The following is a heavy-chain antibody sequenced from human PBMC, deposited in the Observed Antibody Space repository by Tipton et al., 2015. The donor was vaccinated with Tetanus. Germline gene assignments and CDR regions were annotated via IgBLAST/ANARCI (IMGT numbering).Heavy chain of an antibody. J-gene: IGHJ6*03. V-gene: IGHV4-39*01. D-gene: IGHD3-3*01. Sequence: TLSLTCTVSGGSISSSSYYWGWIRQPPGKGLEWIGSIYYSGSTYYNPSLKSRVTISLDTSKNQFSLKLSSVTAADTAVYYCARHPLRFFAYYYMDVWGKGTTVTVSS. CDR3: ARHPLRFFAYYYMDV. CDR1: GGSISSSSYY. CDR2: IYYSGST.